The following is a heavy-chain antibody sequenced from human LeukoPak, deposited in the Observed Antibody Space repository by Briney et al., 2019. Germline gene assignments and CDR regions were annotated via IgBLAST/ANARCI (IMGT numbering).Heavy chain of an antibody. V-gene: IGHV4-39*01. CDR2: IYYSGNT. J-gene: IGHJ4*02. CDR3: ARAQGNGLIDF. Sequence: SETLSLTCSVSGGSIRSTTYYWGWIRQPPGKGLEWIGSIYYSGNTYYNPSLKSRVTISLDTSRNQFSLRLSSVTAADTADYYCARAQGNGLIDFWGQGTLVTVSS. CDR1: GGSIRSTTYY. D-gene: IGHD3/OR15-3a*01.